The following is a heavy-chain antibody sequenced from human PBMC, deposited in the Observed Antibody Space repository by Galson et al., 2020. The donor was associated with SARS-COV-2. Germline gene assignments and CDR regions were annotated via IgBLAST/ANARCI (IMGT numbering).Heavy chain of an antibody. V-gene: IGHV4-31*03. D-gene: IGHD4-17*01. CDR1: GGSISSGGYY. CDR3: ARRSTVTGVIYFDY. CDR2: IYYSGST. J-gene: IGHJ4*02. Sequence: ASETLSLTCTVSGGSISSGGYYWTWIRQHPGKGLEWIGYIYYSGSTRYNPSLESRVTMSVDTSKNQFSLRLTSVTVADTAVYYCARRSTVTGVIYFDYWGQGTLVTVSS.